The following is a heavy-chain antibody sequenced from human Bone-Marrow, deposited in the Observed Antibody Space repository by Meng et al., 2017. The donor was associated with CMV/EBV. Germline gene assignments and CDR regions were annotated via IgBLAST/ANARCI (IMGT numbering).Heavy chain of an antibody. CDR1: GYTFTSYY. CDR2: INPSGGST. CDR3: ASPNSGSYNYYGMDF. J-gene: IGHJ6*02. D-gene: IGHD1-26*01. Sequence: ASVKVSCKASGYTFTSYYMHWVRQAPGQGLEWMGIINPSGGSTSYAQKFQGRVTMTRDTSTSTVYMELSSLRSEDTAVYYCASPNSGSYNYYGMDFWGQGTTVTVSS. V-gene: IGHV1-46*01.